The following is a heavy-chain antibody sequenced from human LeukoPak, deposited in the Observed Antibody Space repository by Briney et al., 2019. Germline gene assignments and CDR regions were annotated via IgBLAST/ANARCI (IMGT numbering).Heavy chain of an antibody. D-gene: IGHD4-23*01. Sequence: ASVKVSCKASGYTFTTYVISWVRHAPGQGLEWMGWINTYNGNTNYAQNLQGRVTMTTDTSTSTAYIELRSLKSDDTAVCYCARGMDYGGNPRPFDYWGQGTLVTVSS. CDR2: INTYNGNT. CDR1: GYTFTTYV. J-gene: IGHJ4*02. CDR3: ARGMDYGGNPRPFDY. V-gene: IGHV1-18*01.